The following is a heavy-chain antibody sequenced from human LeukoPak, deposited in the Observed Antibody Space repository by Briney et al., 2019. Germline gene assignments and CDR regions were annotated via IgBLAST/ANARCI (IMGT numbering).Heavy chain of an antibody. CDR2: IYYSGST. Sequence: SETLSLTCTVSGGSISSYYWSWIRQSPGEGLEWIGYIYYSGSTNYKPSLKSRVTMSVDTSKNQFSLRLTSVTAADTAVYYCARGYSYGYNWFDPWGQGTLVTVSS. D-gene: IGHD5-18*01. CDR3: ARGYSYGYNWFDP. CDR1: GGSISSYY. V-gene: IGHV4-59*08. J-gene: IGHJ5*02.